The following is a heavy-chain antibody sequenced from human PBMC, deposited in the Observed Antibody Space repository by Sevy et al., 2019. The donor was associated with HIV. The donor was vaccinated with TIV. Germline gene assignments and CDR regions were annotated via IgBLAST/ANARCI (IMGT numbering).Heavy chain of an antibody. D-gene: IGHD1-26*01. V-gene: IGHV3-23*01. CDR1: GFTLSSYV. CDR2: ISGSGGST. Sequence: GGSLRLSCAASGFTLSSYVMSWVRQAPGKGLEWVSAISGSGGSTYYADSVKGRFTISRDNSKNTLYLQMNSLRAEDTAVYYCAKDRGSGSYRYFDYWGQGALVTVSS. CDR3: AKDRGSGSYRYFDY. J-gene: IGHJ4*02.